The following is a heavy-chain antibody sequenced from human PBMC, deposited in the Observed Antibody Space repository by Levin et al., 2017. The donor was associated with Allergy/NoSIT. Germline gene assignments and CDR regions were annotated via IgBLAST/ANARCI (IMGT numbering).Heavy chain of an antibody. CDR2: FSLSGNT. CDR1: TGSIIGYF. V-gene: IGHV4-59*01. Sequence: PSETLSLTCTVSTGSIIGYFWSWIRQSPGKGLEWLGCFSLSGNTNYNPSLKSRLTISVDTSRNRFFLNLNSVTAADTAVYYCARGHPPREQNALPPSPYGMDVWGQGATVTVSS. D-gene: IGHD1/OR15-1a*01. CDR3: ARGHPPREQNALPPSPYGMDV. J-gene: IGHJ6*02.